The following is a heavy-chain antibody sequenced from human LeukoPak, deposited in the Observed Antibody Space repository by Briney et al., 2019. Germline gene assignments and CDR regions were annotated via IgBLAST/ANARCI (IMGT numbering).Heavy chain of an antibody. J-gene: IGHJ5*02. D-gene: IGHD3-3*01. CDR3: ASEIPFTPGRPFGVVINWFDP. V-gene: IGHV1-69*05. CDR2: IIPIFGTA. CDR1: GGTSSSYA. Sequence: SVKVSCKASGGTSSSYAISRVRQAPGQGLEWMGGIIPIFGTANYAQKFQARVTITTDESTSTAYMELSSLRSEDTAVYYCASEIPFTPGRPFGVVINWFDPWGQGTLVTVSS.